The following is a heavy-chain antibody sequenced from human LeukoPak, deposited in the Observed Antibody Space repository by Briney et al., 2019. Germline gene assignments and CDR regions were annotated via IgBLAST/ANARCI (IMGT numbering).Heavy chain of an antibody. V-gene: IGHV3-7*01. J-gene: IGHJ4*02. D-gene: IGHD3-22*01. CDR2: IKQDGSEK. CDR1: GFTFSSYW. Sequence: GGSLRLSCAASGFTFSSYWMTWVRQAPGKGLEWVANIKQDGSEKYYVDSVKGRFTISRDNAKNSLSLQMKSLRAEDTAVYYCARDLSGDYDSSEIDYWGQGTLVTVSS. CDR3: ARDLSGDYDSSEIDY.